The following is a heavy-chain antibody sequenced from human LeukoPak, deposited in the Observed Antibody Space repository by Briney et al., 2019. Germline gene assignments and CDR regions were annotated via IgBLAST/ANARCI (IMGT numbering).Heavy chain of an antibody. CDR2: IAPSVDTT. CDR3: VREESGGYFDY. CDR1: GFLFTNYL. Sequence: ASVKVPCKSSGFLFTNYLLHWVRQAPGQGLEWVGRIAPSVDTTNFAQKFRDRVTMTRDTSTSTVYMELRSLRSEDTALYYCVREESGGYFDYWGQGTLVSVSS. V-gene: IGHV1-46*01. D-gene: IGHD4-23*01. J-gene: IGHJ4*02.